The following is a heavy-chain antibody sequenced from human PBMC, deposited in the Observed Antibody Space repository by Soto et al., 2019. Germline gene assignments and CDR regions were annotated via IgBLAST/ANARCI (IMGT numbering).Heavy chain of an antibody. D-gene: IGHD6-25*01. CDR1: GLSLSTVG. CDR2: ISHDGNRR. V-gene: IGHV3-30*18. Sequence: QVQLVESGGGVVQPGRSLRLFCEASGLSLSTVGMHWVRQAPGKGLEWVVLISHDGNRRYYAESVKGRFTVSRDNSKNTVSLQMNGLRPDDTAVYYCAKDRGYINSPFDLWGQGTLVTVSS. J-gene: IGHJ4*02. CDR3: AKDRGYINSPFDL.